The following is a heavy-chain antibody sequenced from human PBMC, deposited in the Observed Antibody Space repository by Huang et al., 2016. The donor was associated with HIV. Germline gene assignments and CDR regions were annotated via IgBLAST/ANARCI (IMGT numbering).Heavy chain of an antibody. CDR1: GGSISTHY. V-gene: IGHV4-59*11. D-gene: IGHD3-3*01. J-gene: IGHJ4*02. CDR3: ARDHHDFWRGYRRMYFFDH. CDR2: IDYSGST. Sequence: QVQLQESGPGLVKPSETLSLTCTVSGGSISTHYWSWIRQPPGNGLAWIGSIDYSGSTHYSPSLQRRVTILLDTSKNQFSLRVISVTAADTSMYYCARDHHDFWRGYRRMYFFDHWGQGTLVTVSS.